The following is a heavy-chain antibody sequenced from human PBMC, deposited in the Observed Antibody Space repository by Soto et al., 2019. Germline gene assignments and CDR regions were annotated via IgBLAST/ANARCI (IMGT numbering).Heavy chain of an antibody. J-gene: IGHJ4*02. Sequence: EVQLVESGGGLVQPGRSLRLSCAASGFTFDDYAMHWVRQAPGKGLEWVSGISWNSGSIGYADSVKGRFTISRDNAKNSLYLQMNSLRADDTALYYCAKDMRYCSGGSCYSHFDYWGQGTLVTVSS. V-gene: IGHV3-9*01. CDR1: GFTFDDYA. CDR3: AKDMRYCSGGSCYSHFDY. CDR2: ISWNSGSI. D-gene: IGHD2-15*01.